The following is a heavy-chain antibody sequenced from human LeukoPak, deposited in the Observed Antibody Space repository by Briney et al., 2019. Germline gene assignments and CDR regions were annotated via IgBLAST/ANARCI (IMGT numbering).Heavy chain of an antibody. D-gene: IGHD3-3*01. CDR2: INPSGGST. CDR3: ARLPPSYTIFGVVSDY. J-gene: IGHJ4*02. V-gene: IGHV1-46*01. Sequence: ASVKVSCKASGYTFTSYYMHWARQAPGQGLEWMGIINPSGGSTSYAQKFQGRVTMTRDTSTSTVYMELSSLRSEDTAVYYCARLPPSYTIFGVVSDYWGQGTLVTVSS. CDR1: GYTFTSYY.